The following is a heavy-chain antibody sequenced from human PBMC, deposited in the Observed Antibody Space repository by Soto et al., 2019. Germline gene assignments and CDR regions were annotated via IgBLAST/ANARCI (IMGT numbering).Heavy chain of an antibody. V-gene: IGHV1-69*13. CDR2: IIPIFGTA. J-gene: IGHJ6*02. D-gene: IGHD6-6*01. CDR3: ARPRRAARNLIFYYYYGMDI. Sequence: ASVKVSCKASGGTFSSYAISWVRQAPGQGLEWMGGIIPIFGTANYAQKFQGRVTITADESTSTAYMELSSLRSEDTAVYYCARPRRAARNLIFYYYYGMDIWGQGTTVTVSS. CDR1: GGTFSSYA.